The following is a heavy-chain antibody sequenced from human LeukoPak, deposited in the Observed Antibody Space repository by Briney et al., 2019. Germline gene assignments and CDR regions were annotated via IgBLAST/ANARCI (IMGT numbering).Heavy chain of an antibody. CDR1: GFTYGDYT. D-gene: IGHD2-15*01. J-gene: IGHJ4*02. V-gene: IGHV3-49*05. CDR2: IRPKAYGGTT. Sequence: KTGGSVRLLCRSSGFTYGDYTVRGLRQARGKGREWVGSIRPKAYGGTTEYAASVKGRFTISRDDSKSSGYLQMNSLKTEDTAVYHCTRGGWSFAYWGQGTLVTVSS. CDR3: TRGGWSFAY.